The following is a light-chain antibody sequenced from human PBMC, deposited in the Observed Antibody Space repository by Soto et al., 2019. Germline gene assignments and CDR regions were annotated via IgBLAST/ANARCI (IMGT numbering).Light chain of an antibody. CDR2: GAS. CDR3: QQYGSSPPDT. J-gene: IGKJ3*01. CDR1: QSVSSSY. Sequence: EIVLTQSPGTLSLSPGERATLSCRASQSVSSSYLAWYQQKPGQAPRLLIYGASSRATGIPDRFSGSGSGTDFTLTISRLEPEDFAVYYCQQYGSSPPDTFGPGNKVDIK. V-gene: IGKV3-20*01.